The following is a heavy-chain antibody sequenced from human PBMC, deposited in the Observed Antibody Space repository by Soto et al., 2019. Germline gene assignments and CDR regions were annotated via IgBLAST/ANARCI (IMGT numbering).Heavy chain of an antibody. CDR3: ACGLEGEYYFDY. CDR2: IYYSGST. Sequence: SETLSLACTVSGGSISSGDYYWSWIRQPPGKGLEWIGYIYYSGSTYYNPSLKSRVTISVDTSKNQFSLKLSSVTAADTAVYYCACGLEGEYYFDYWGQGTLVTVSS. V-gene: IGHV4-30-4*01. CDR1: GGSISSGDYY. J-gene: IGHJ4*02. D-gene: IGHD3-16*01.